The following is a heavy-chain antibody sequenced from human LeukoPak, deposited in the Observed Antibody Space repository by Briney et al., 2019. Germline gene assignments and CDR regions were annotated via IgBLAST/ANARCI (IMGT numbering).Heavy chain of an antibody. CDR3: ARDAGGYCSSTSCPSFYYYTDV. Sequence: SETLSLTCTVSGGSISSYYWSWIRQPPWKGLEWIGYIYYSGSTDYNASLKSRVTISVDTSKNEFSLKLRSVTAADTAVYYCARDAGGYCSSTSCPSFYYYTDVWGKGTTVTVSS. J-gene: IGHJ6*03. CDR1: GGSISSYY. CDR2: IYYSGST. V-gene: IGHV4-59*01. D-gene: IGHD2-2*01.